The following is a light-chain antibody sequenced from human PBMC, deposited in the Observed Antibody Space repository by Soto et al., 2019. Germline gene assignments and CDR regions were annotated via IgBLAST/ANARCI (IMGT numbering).Light chain of an antibody. V-gene: IGLV2-14*01. CDR3: CSYATHFIVV. Sequence: QSVLTQPASVSGSPGQSITLSCTGTSDDVGGYEYVSWYQQHPRKAPKLIIYDVIYRPSGVSNRSSGSKSGSTASMTISGLQAEDEADYYCCSYATHFIVVFGGGTKPTVL. CDR1: SDDVGGYEY. J-gene: IGLJ2*01. CDR2: DVI.